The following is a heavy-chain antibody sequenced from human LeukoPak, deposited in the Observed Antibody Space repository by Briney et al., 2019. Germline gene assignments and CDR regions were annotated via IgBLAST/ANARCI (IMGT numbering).Heavy chain of an antibody. CDR2: IIPIFGTA. CDR3: ARVDPDYYYYMDV. Sequence: ASVKVSCKASGYTFTGYYMHWVRQAPGQGLEWMGGIIPIFGTANYAQKFQGRVTITTDESTSTAYMELSSLRSEDTAVYYCARVDPDYYYYMDVWGKGTTVTVSS. V-gene: IGHV1-69*05. J-gene: IGHJ6*03. CDR1: GYTFTGYY.